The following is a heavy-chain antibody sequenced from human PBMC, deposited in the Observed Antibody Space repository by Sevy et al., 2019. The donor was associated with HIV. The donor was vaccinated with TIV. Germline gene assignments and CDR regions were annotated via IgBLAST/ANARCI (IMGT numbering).Heavy chain of an antibody. CDR1: GYTLTQFS. J-gene: IGHJ4*02. V-gene: IGHV1-24*01. Sequence: ASVKVSCKVSGYTLTQFSMHWVRQAPGKGLEWMATFDPEDDETIYAQRLQGRVTMTEDTSTDTAYMELSSLRSDDTAVYYCAVTKHYYDSSGYPFDYWGQGSLVTVSS. CDR3: AVTKHYYDSSGYPFDY. CDR2: FDPEDDET. D-gene: IGHD3-22*01.